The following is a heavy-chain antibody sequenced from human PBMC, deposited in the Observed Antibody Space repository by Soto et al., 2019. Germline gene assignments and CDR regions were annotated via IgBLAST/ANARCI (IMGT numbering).Heavy chain of an antibody. CDR2: INHSGST. J-gene: IGHJ4*02. D-gene: IGHD6-13*01. Sequence: QVQLQQWGAGLLKPSETLSLTCAVYGGSFSGYYWSWIRQPPGKGLEWIREINHSGSTNYNPSLQSRVTISVDTSKNQFSLKLSSVTAADTAVYYCAREKPYSSSWYHDYWGQGTLVTVSS. CDR3: AREKPYSSSWYHDY. CDR1: GGSFSGYY. V-gene: IGHV4-34*01.